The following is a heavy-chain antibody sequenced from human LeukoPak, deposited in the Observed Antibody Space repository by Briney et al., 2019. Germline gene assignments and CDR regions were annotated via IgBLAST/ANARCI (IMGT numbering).Heavy chain of an antibody. Sequence: ASVKVSCKASGYTFTDSFMHWVRQAPGQGLEWMGWINPNRGGTDYAQKFQGGVTMTSDTSINTAYMELTSLRSDDTAVFYCARGDSSGYYYWGQGTLVIVSS. V-gene: IGHV1-2*02. CDR2: INPNRGGT. CDR3: ARGDSSGYYY. CDR1: GYTFTDSF. D-gene: IGHD3-22*01. J-gene: IGHJ4*02.